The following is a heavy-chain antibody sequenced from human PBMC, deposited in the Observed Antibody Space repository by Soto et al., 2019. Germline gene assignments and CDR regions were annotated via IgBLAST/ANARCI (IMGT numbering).Heavy chain of an antibody. CDR2: INAGKGNT. CDR3: ARVGGWYVPDY. CDR1: GYTFTSYA. V-gene: IGHV1-3*05. D-gene: IGHD6-19*01. J-gene: IGHJ4*02. Sequence: QVQLVQSGAEEKKPGASVKVSCKASGYTFTSYAMHWVRQAPGQRLEWMGWINAGKGNTKYSQKFQGRVTITRDTSASTAYMELISLRSEDTAVYYCARVGGWYVPDYWGQGTLFTVSS.